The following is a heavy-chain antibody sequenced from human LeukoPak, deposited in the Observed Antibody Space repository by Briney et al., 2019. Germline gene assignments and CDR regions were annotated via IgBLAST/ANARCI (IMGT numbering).Heavy chain of an antibody. Sequence: GESLKISCEASGYTFINYWIAWVRQMPGKGLEWMGIIYPGDPDTRYSPSFQGQVTISADKSISTAYLQWSSLKASDTAMYYCARQQTQWLVDYWGQGTLVTVSS. CDR2: IYPGDPDT. D-gene: IGHD6-19*01. V-gene: IGHV5-51*01. J-gene: IGHJ4*02. CDR3: ARQQTQWLVDY. CDR1: GYTFINYW.